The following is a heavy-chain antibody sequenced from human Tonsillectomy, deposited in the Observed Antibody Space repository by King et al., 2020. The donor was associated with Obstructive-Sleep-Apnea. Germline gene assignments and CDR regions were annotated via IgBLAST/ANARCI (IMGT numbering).Heavy chain of an antibody. V-gene: IGHV3-21*01. D-gene: IGHD3-3*01. CDR1: GFTFSSYN. CDR2: ISSSSNYI. Sequence: VQLVESGGGLVKPGGSLRLSCAASGFTFSSYNMNWVRQAPGKGLEWVSSISSSSNYIYYVDSVKGRFTISRDNAKNSLYLQMNSLRAEDTAGYYCAREFLEGYYYYYGMDVWGQGTTVTVSS. CDR3: AREFLEGYYYYYGMDV. J-gene: IGHJ6*02.